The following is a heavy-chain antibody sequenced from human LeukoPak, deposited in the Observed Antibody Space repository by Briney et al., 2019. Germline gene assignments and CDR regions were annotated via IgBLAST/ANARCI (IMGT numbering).Heavy chain of an antibody. CDR1: GYTFTNYA. Sequence: ASVRVSCKTSGYTFTNYAITWVRQAPGQGLEWMGWITTCNGNTNYARNLQGRVTMTTETSTSTAYMELRSLRSDDTAVYYCALISYCTTITCYYLDYWGQGTLVTVSS. CDR3: ALISYCTTITCYYLDY. D-gene: IGHD2-8*01. V-gene: IGHV1-18*01. J-gene: IGHJ4*02. CDR2: ITTCNGNT.